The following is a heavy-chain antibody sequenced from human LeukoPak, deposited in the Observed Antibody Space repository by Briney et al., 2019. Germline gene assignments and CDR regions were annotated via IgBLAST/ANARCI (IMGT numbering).Heavy chain of an antibody. Sequence: GGSLRLSCAASGFTFSNYAMSWARQAPGKGLEWVSAISGSGGSTYYADSVKGRFNISRDNSKNTLYLQMNSLRAEDTSVYYCTKGTIWLPFDYWGQGTLVIVSS. J-gene: IGHJ4*02. CDR2: ISGSGGST. CDR3: TKGTIWLPFDY. V-gene: IGHV3-23*01. CDR1: GFTFSNYA. D-gene: IGHD5-18*01.